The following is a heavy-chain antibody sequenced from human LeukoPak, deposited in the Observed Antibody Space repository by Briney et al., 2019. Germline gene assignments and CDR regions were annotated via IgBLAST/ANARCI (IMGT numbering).Heavy chain of an antibody. Sequence: GGSLRLSCAASGFTFSSYSMNWVRQAPGKGLEWVSYISSSSSTIYYADSVKGRFTISRDNAKNSLYLQMNSLRAEDTAVYYCARRSPYIVLMVYASGTDYYMDVWGKGTTVTVSS. CDR1: GFTFSSYS. J-gene: IGHJ6*03. D-gene: IGHD2-8*01. V-gene: IGHV3-48*01. CDR3: ARRSPYIVLMVYASGTDYYMDV. CDR2: ISSSSSTI.